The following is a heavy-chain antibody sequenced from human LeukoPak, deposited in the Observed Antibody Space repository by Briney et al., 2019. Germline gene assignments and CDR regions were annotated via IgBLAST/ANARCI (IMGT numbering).Heavy chain of an antibody. Sequence: GGSLRLSCAASGFTFSSYAMSWVRQAPGKGLEWVSAISGGGGSTYYADSVKGRFTISRDNSKNTLYLQMNSLRAEDTAVYYCAKDGIVATPRWCFDLWGRGTLVTVSS. V-gene: IGHV3-23*01. CDR3: AKDGIVATPRWCFDL. CDR2: ISGGGGST. J-gene: IGHJ2*01. CDR1: GFTFSSYA. D-gene: IGHD5-12*01.